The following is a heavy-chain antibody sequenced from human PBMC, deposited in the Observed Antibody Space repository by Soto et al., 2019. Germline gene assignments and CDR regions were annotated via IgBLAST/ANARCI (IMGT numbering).Heavy chain of an antibody. V-gene: IGHV4-4*02. CDR3: ARGYRFGELLSPRYYYGMDV. D-gene: IGHD3-10*01. CDR2: IYHSGST. Sequence: SETLSLTCAVSGGSISSSNWWSWVRQPPGKGLEWIGEIYHSGSTNYNPSLKSRVTISVDKSKNQFSLKLSSVTAADTAVYYCARGYRFGELLSPRYYYGMDVWGQGTTVTVSS. CDR1: GGSISSSNW. J-gene: IGHJ6*02.